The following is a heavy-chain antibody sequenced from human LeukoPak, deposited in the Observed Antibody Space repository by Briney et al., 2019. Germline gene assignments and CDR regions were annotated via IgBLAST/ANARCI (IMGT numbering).Heavy chain of an antibody. J-gene: IGHJ5*02. CDR2: ISFDGSDA. V-gene: IGHV3-74*01. CDR1: GFTFSGFW. CDR3: AVSNWMDP. Sequence: GGSLRLSCAASGFTFSGFWWHGFAQPQGRALVWVSCISFDGSDATYADSVKGRFTISRDNAKNTLHLQMDSLTVEDTAVYYCAVSNWMDPWGQGTLVTVSS.